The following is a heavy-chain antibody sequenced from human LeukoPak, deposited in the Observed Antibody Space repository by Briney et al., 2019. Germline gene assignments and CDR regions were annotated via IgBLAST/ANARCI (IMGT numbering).Heavy chain of an antibody. J-gene: IGHJ4*02. CDR3: ARRRLAYSSSFGRFDY. CDR1: GGSISSYY. D-gene: IGHD6-6*01. Sequence: SETLSLTCTVSGGSISSYYWSWIRQPPGKGLEWIGEINHSGSTNYNPSLKSRVTISVDTSKNQFPLKLSSVTAADTAVYYCARRRLAYSSSFGRFDYWGQGTLVTVSS. CDR2: INHSGST. V-gene: IGHV4-34*01.